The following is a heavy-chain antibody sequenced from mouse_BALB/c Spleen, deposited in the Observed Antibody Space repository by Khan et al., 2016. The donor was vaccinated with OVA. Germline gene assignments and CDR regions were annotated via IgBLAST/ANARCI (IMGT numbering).Heavy chain of an antibody. CDR3: ARSLGDYHAIDY. CDR1: GFTFSSYA. CDR2: ISTGGHYT. D-gene: IGHD2-13*01. Sequence: EVELVESGGGLVKPGGSLKLSCSASGFTFSSYAMSWVRQTPEKRLECVATISTGGHYTFYPDSVKGRFTISRDNANNTLYLHMSSLRSEDTAMYYCARSLGDYHAIDYWGQGTSVTVSS. J-gene: IGHJ4*01. V-gene: IGHV5-9-3*01.